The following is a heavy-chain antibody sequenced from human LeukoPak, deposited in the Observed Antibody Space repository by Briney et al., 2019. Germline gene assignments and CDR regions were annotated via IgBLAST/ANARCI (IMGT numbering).Heavy chain of an antibody. J-gene: IGHJ4*02. CDR1: GFTFSSYS. CDR3: ATAAASDY. D-gene: IGHD6-13*01. V-gene: IGHV3-21*01. CDR2: ISSSSGYI. Sequence: GGSLRLSCAASGFTFSSYSMNWVRQAPGKGLEWVSSISSSSGYIYYADSVKGRFTISRDNAKNSLYLQMNSLRAEDTAVYYCATAAASDYWGQGTLVTVSS.